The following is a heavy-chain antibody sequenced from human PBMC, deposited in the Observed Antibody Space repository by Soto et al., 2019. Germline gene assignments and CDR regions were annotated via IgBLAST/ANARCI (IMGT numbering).Heavy chain of an antibody. Sequence: GGSLRLSCAASGFTFSSYCMHWVRQAPGQGLEWVAVIWYDGSNKYYADSVKGRFTISRDNSKNTLYLQMNSLRAEDTAVYYCAKAYSSGWYDAFVIWGQGTMVTVSS. V-gene: IGHV3-33*06. J-gene: IGHJ3*02. D-gene: IGHD6-19*01. CDR3: AKAYSSGWYDAFVI. CDR2: IWYDGSNK. CDR1: GFTFSSYC.